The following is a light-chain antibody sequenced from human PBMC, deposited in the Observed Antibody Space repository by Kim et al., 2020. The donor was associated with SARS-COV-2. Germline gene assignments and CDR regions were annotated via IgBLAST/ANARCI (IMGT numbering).Light chain of an antibody. CDR2: GDD. J-gene: IGLJ3*02. V-gene: IGLV1-40*01. CDR1: SSNIGAGYA. CDR3: QSYDSSLSGWV. Sequence: RVTIPCTGRSSNIGAGYAVHWYQQLPGAAPNLLIYGDDNRPSGVPDRLSVSKSGTSASLAITGLQAEDEADYYCQSYDSSLSGWVFGGGTQLTVL.